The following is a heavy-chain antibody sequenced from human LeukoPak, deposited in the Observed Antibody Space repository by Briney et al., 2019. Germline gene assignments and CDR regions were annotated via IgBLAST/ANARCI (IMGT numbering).Heavy chain of an antibody. CDR1: GGTFSSYA. J-gene: IGHJ4*02. Sequence: SVKVSCKASGGTFSSYAISWVRQAPGQGLEGMGGIIPIFGTANYAQKFQGRVTITADKSTSTAYMELSSLRSEDTAVYYCAREVDHLAAAGQFDYWGQGTLVTVSS. CDR3: AREVDHLAAAGQFDY. CDR2: IIPIFGTA. D-gene: IGHD6-13*01. V-gene: IGHV1-69*06.